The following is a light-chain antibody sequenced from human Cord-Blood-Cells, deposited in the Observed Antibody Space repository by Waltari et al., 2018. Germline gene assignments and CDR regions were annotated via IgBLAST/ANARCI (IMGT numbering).Light chain of an antibody. CDR2: GAS. V-gene: IGKV3-15*01. CDR3: QQYNNWTRT. CDR1: QSVSSN. J-gene: IGKJ1*01. Sequence: EIVMTQSPATLSVSPGERATLSSRARQSVSSNLAWSQQKPGQAPRLLNYGASTKANGIPARFSGSGSGTECTLTISSLQSEDLAVFYCQQYNNWTRTFGQGTKVEIK.